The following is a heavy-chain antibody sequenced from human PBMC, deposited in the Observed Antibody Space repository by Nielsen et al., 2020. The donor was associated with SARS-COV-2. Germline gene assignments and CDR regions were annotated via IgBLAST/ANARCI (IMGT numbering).Heavy chain of an antibody. Sequence: WVRQAPGQGLEWMGRINPNSGGTNYAQKFQGRVTMTRDTSISTAYMELSRLRSDDTAVYYCARIPDCSSTSCYNGGMDVWGQGTTVTSP. V-gene: IGHV1-2*06. CDR2: INPNSGGT. CDR3: ARIPDCSSTSCYNGGMDV. D-gene: IGHD2-2*02. J-gene: IGHJ6*02.